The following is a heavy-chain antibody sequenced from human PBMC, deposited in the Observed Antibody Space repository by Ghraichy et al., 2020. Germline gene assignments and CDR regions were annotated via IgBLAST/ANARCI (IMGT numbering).Heavy chain of an antibody. J-gene: IGHJ5*02. Sequence: SQTLSLTCAISGDSVSSNSAAWNWIRQSPSRGLEWLGRTYYRSKWYNDYAVSVKSRITINPDTSKNQFSLQLNSVTPEDTAVYYCARDRYCSGGSCYPLYNWFDPWGQGTLVTVSS. V-gene: IGHV6-1*01. D-gene: IGHD2-15*01. CDR2: TYYRSKWYN. CDR1: GDSVSSNSAA. CDR3: ARDRYCSGGSCYPLYNWFDP.